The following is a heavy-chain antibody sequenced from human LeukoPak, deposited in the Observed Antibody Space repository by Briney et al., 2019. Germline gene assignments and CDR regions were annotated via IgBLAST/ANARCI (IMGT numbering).Heavy chain of an antibody. D-gene: IGHD5-24*01. Sequence: PGGSLRLSCEASGFTLSSHWMSWVRQAPGKGLEWVAHINQDESEKSYVDSAKGRFTISRDNTKNSLYLQMNSLRAEDTAIYYCTRVGYIDEGIDYWGQGTLVTVSS. CDR2: INQDESEK. J-gene: IGHJ4*02. V-gene: IGHV3-7*04. CDR3: TRVGYIDEGIDY. CDR1: GFTLSSHW.